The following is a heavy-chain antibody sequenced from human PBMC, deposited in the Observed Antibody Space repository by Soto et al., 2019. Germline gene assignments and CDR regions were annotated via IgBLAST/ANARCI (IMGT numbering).Heavy chain of an antibody. Sequence: ASVKVSCKASGYTFTIAGSSWVSQAPGQGLEWMGWISAYNGNTNYAQKLQGRVTMTTDTSTSTAYMELRSLRSDDTAVYYCARDRWYSSGWCPFDYWGQGTLVTVSS. D-gene: IGHD6-19*01. CDR3: ARDRWYSSGWCPFDY. J-gene: IGHJ4*02. V-gene: IGHV1-18*01. CDR2: ISAYNGNT. CDR1: GYTFTIAG.